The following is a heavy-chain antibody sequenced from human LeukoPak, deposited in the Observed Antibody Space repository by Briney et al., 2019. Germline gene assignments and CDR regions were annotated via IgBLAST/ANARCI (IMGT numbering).Heavy chain of an antibody. CDR1: GGTFSSYA. D-gene: IGHD4-17*01. Sequence: GASVKVSCKASGGTFSSYAISWVRQAPGQGLEWMGGIIPILGIANYAQKFQGRVTITADKSTSTAYMELSSLRSEDTAVYYCARGAFDYGDNGLDYWGQGTLVTVSS. V-gene: IGHV1-69*10. CDR3: ARGAFDYGDNGLDY. J-gene: IGHJ4*02. CDR2: IIPILGIA.